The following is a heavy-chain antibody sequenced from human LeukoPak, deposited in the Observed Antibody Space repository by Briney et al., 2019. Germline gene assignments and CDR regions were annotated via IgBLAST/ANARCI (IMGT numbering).Heavy chain of an antibody. V-gene: IGHV3-30*02. CDR3: AKEGGDIVVVPAATDFDY. J-gene: IGHJ4*02. CDR1: GLTFSNYG. CDR2: IRYDGSNR. Sequence: GGSLRLSCAASGLTFSNYGMHWVRQAPGKGLEWVAFIRYDGSNRYYADSVKGRFTISRDNSKNTLYLQMNSLRAEDTAVYYCAKEGGDIVVVPAATDFDYWGQGTLVTVSS. D-gene: IGHD2-2*01.